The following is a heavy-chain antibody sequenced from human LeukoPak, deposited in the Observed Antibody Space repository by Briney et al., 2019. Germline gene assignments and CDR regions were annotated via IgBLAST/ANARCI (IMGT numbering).Heavy chain of an antibody. D-gene: IGHD3-10*01. J-gene: IGHJ6*02. V-gene: IGHV1-2*02. CDR1: GYTFTGYY. CDR2: INPNSGGT. CDR3: ARSAGDPPDYYYYGMDV. Sequence: GASVKVSCKASGYTFTGYYMHWVRQAPGQGLEWMGWINPNSGGTNYAQKFQGRVTMTRGTSISTAYMELSRLRSDDTAVYYCARSAGDPPDYYYYGMDVWGQGTTVTVSS.